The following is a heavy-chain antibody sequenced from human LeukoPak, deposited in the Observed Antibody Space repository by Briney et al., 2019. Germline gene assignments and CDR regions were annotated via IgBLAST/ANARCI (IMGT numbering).Heavy chain of an antibody. Sequence: SETLSLTCTVSGGSISTYYWNWIRQPPGKGLEWIGYIYYSGSTNYNPSLKSRVTISVDTSKNQFSLKLSSVTAADTAVYYCARALPGYYDSSGYWFDPWGQGTLVTVSS. V-gene: IGHV4-59*01. CDR1: GGSISTYY. J-gene: IGHJ5*02. CDR2: IYYSGST. CDR3: ARALPGYYDSSGYWFDP. D-gene: IGHD3-22*01.